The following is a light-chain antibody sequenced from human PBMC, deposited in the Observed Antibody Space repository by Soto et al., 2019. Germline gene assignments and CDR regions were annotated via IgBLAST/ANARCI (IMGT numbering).Light chain of an antibody. V-gene: IGLV2-8*01. Sequence: QSALTQPPSASGSPGQSVTISCTGTSSDVGGYNFVSWYQQHPGKAPKLMIYEVNKRPSGVPDRFSGSKSGNTASLTVSGLRADDEADYYCSSYAGTTNLVFGGGTKLTVL. CDR3: SSYAGTTNLV. CDR2: EVN. J-gene: IGLJ2*01. CDR1: SSDVGGYNF.